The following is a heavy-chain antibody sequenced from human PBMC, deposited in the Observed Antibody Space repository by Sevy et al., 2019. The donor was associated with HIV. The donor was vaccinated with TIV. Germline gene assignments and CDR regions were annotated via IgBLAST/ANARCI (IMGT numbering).Heavy chain of an antibody. V-gene: IGHV1-69*13. CDR3: AREYSSSSRNWFDP. D-gene: IGHD6-6*01. Sequence: ASVKVSCKASGGTFSSYAISWVRQAPEQGLEWMGGIIPIFGTANYAQKFQGRVTITADESTSSAYMELSSLRSEDTAVYYCAREYSSSSRNWFDPWGQGTLVTVSS. J-gene: IGHJ5*02. CDR2: IIPIFGTA. CDR1: GGTFSSYA.